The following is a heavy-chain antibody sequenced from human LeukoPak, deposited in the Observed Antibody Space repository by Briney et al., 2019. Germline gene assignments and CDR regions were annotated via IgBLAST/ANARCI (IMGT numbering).Heavy chain of an antibody. J-gene: IGHJ4*02. D-gene: IGHD1-26*01. CDR2: ISSSSSYI. CDR1: GFTFSRYS. Sequence: KPGGSLRLSCAASGFTFSRYSVNWVRQAPGKGLEWVSSISSSSSYIYYADSVKGRFTISRDNAKNSLYLQMNSLRAEDTAMYYCARGPAANSGNYYVRDYWGQGTLVTVSS. CDR3: ARGPAANSGNYYVRDY. V-gene: IGHV3-21*01.